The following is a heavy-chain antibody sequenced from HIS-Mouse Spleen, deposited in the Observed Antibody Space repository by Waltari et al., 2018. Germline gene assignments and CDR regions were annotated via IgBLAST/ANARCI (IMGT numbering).Heavy chain of an antibody. Sequence: VQLVESGGGLVQPGRALRLPCDASGFPFISYARHWVRQAPGKGLVWVSRINSDGSSTSYADSVKGRFTISRDNAKNTLYLQMNSLRAEDTAVYYCARDLELDAFDIWGQGTMVTVSS. D-gene: IGHD1-1*01. J-gene: IGHJ3*02. V-gene: IGHV3-74*01. CDR3: ARDLELDAFDI. CDR2: INSDGSST. CDR1: GFPFISYA.